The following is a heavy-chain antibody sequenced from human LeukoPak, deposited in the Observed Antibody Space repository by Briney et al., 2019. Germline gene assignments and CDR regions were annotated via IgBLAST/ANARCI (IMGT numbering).Heavy chain of an antibody. CDR3: AKDGSGEYSPDYFDY. J-gene: IGHJ4*02. CDR2: IGGNGGST. CDR1: GFTFSSYA. V-gene: IGHV3-23*01. Sequence: PSGGSLRLSCAASGFTFSSYAMSWVRQAPGKGLEWVSAIGGNGGSTYYADSVKGRFTISRDNSKNTLYLQMNSLRAEDTAVYYCAKDGSGEYSPDYFDYWGQGTLVTASS. D-gene: IGHD5-18*01.